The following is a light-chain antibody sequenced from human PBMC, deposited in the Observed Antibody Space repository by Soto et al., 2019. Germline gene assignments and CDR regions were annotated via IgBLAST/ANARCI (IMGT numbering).Light chain of an antibody. V-gene: IGKV3-11*01. J-gene: IGKJ5*01. CDR1: QSISSY. CDR2: XAY. Sequence: IGLTHSAAPLPLSPGERATLSCRASQSISSYLDWYQKKPGQAPRLTIXXAYXRATGIPARFSGSGSGTDFNLTISTLEPEDFACECCEQRSNWRPSITFGQGTRLEIK. CDR3: EQRSNWRPSIT.